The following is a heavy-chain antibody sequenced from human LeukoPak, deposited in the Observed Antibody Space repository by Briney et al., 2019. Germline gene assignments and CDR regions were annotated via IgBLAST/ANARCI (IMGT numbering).Heavy chain of an antibody. D-gene: IGHD3-10*01. J-gene: IGHJ4*02. CDR3: ARDLSMVRGVRPYYFDY. Sequence: ASVNVSCKASGYTFTSYGISWVRQAPGQGLEWMGWISAYNGNTNYAQKLQGRVTMTTDTSTSTAYMELRSLRSDDTAVYYCARDLSMVRGVRPYYFDYWGQGTLVTVSS. V-gene: IGHV1-18*01. CDR1: GYTFTSYG. CDR2: ISAYNGNT.